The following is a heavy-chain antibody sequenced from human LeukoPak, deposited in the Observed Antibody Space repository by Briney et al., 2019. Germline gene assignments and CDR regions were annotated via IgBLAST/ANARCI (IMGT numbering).Heavy chain of an antibody. CDR2: IYPGGSDT. CDR3: ARPHYDSSGYYYGLYFDY. Sequence: GESLKISCKGSGYSFTSYWIGWVRQMPGKGLEWMGIIYPGGSDTRYSPSFQGQVTISADKSISTAYLQWSSLKASDTAMYYCARPHYDSSGYYYGLYFDYWGQGTLVTVSS. CDR1: GYSFTSYW. D-gene: IGHD3-22*01. J-gene: IGHJ4*02. V-gene: IGHV5-51*01.